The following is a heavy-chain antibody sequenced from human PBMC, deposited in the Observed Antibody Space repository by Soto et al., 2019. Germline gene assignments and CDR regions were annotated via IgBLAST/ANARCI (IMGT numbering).Heavy chain of an antibody. D-gene: IGHD3-3*01. CDR2: ISAGSEGA. J-gene: IGHJ4*02. CDR1: GFSVTSHA. Sequence: PGGSLPLSCAASGFSVTSHAMTPVRQATGKGLQWISSISAGSEGAYYADSVKGRFTISRDNSNNTLYLHMNSLRAEDTAVYYCARHKVPHYDPTKGVSFDYWGLGTLVTLSS. V-gene: IGHV3-23*01. CDR3: ARHKVPHYDPTKGVSFDY.